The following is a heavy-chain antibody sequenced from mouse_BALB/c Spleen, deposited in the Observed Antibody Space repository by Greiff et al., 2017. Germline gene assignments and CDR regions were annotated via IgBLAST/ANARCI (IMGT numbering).Heavy chain of an antibody. Sequence: EVMLVESGGGLVQPGGSRKLSCAASGFTFSSFGMHWVRQAPEKGLEWVAYISSGSSTIYYADTVKGRFTISRDNPKNTLFLQMTSLRSEDTAMYYCARDVITTATLFDYWGQGTTLTVSS. D-gene: IGHD1-2*01. CDR3: ARDVITTATLFDY. CDR1: GFTFSSFG. J-gene: IGHJ2*01. CDR2: ISSGSSTI. V-gene: IGHV5-17*02.